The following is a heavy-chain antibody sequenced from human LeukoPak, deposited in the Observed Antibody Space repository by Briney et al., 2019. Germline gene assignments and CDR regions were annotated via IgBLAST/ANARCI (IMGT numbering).Heavy chain of an antibody. J-gene: IGHJ3*02. D-gene: IGHD3-10*01. CDR1: GFTFTIYC. CDR3: ARGRSITLLRGVAMSDGFDI. CDR2: IVTSVSYI. Sequence: GRSLSLSCTASGFTFTIYCMKWVSQARGEWIEWVSFIVTSVSYIYYGDSLKGRVTISRDNAKNSLYLQMNGLRAEDTAVYYCARGRSITLLRGVAMSDGFDIWGQGAMVTVSS. V-gene: IGHV3-21*01.